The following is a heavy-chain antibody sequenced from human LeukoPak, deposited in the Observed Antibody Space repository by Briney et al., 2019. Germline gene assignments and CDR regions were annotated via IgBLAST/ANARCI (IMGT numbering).Heavy chain of an antibody. CDR2: IIPIFGTA. CDR3: ARVRYQYSSSWYWFFQH. D-gene: IGHD6-13*01. Sequence: SVKVSCKASGGTFTSYAISWVRQAPGQGLEWMGGIIPIFGTANYEQTSQCRVTITADEFTSTAYMELSSLRSENTAVYDCARVRYQYSSSWYWFFQHWGQGTLVTVSS. J-gene: IGHJ1*01. V-gene: IGHV1-69*01. CDR1: GGTFTSYA.